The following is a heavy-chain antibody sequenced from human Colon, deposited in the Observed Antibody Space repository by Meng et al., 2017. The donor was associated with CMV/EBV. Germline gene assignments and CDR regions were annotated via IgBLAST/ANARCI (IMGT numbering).Heavy chain of an antibody. J-gene: IGHJ6*02. CDR3: VRGRGRGYGMDV. CDR1: GFSFSSSE. D-gene: IGHD3-10*01. CDR2: ISTGGVTI. Sequence: GGSLRLSCAASGFSFSSSEMNWVRQAPGEGLEWVSFISTGGVTINYADSVKGRFTISRDNAKNSLYLQMNSLRAEDTAIYSCVRGRGRGYGMDVWGQGTTVTVSS. V-gene: IGHV3-48*03.